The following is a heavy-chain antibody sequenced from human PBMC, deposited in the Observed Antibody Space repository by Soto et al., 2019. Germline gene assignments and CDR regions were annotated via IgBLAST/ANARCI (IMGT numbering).Heavy chain of an antibody. Sequence: VQLVQSGAELKKPGASVKVSCKASGYNFFNYDMNWVRQATGQGPEWIGWVNPNNGDTGYGVRFQGRVTLTTNISTTTAYMELTSLRLDDTAIYYCANVSRRGSAIDFDYWGQGTLITVSS. CDR1: GYNFFNYD. V-gene: IGHV1-8*02. CDR3: ANVSRRGSAIDFDY. CDR2: VNPNNGDT. D-gene: IGHD3-10*01. J-gene: IGHJ4*02.